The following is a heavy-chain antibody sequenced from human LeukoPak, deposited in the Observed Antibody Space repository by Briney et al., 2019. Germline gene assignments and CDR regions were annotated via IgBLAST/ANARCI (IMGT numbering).Heavy chain of an antibody. CDR2: ISSSSSYI. V-gene: IGHV3-21*01. CDR3: ARGYSGSYYFDY. CDR1: GFTFSSYR. J-gene: IGHJ4*02. D-gene: IGHD1-26*01. Sequence: PGGSLRPSCAASGFTFSSYRMNRVRQAPGKGLEWVSSISSSSSYIYYADSVKGRFTISRDNAKNSLYLQMNSLRAEDTAVYYCARGYSGSYYFDYWGQGTLVTVSS.